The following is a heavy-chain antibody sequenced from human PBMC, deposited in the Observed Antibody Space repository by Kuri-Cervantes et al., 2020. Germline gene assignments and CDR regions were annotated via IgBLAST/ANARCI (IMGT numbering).Heavy chain of an antibody. D-gene: IGHD6-13*01. CDR3: AKYLNSSSWYYFDY. Sequence: GESLKISCAASGFTFSGSAMHWVRQAPGKGLEWVSAISGSGGSTYYADSVKGRFTISRDNSKNTLYLQMNSLRAEDTAVYYCAKYLNSSSWYYFDYWGQGTLVTVSS. CDR1: GFTFSGSA. J-gene: IGHJ4*02. CDR2: ISGSGGST. V-gene: IGHV3-23*01.